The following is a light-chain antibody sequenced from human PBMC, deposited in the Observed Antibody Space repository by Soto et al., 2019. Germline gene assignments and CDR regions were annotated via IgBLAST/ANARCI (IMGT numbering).Light chain of an antibody. CDR1: QSLSSIY. CDR2: GAS. V-gene: IGKV3-20*01. Sequence: IVLTQSPATLSLSPGQGATLSCRASQSLSSIYLAWYQQKPGQAPRLLIYGASSRATGIPDRFSGSGSGTNFASAFSREEVEACAVYYYEAYCSSAWRFSGGTKVDIK. CDR3: EAYCSSAWR. J-gene: IGKJ4*02.